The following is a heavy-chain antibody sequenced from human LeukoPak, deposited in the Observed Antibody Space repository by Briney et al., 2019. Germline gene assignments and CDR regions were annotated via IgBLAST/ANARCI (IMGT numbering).Heavy chain of an antibody. CDR3: ARVWIFGVVIRFDY. CDR2: IYYSGST. D-gene: IGHD3-3*01. CDR1: GGSISSSSYY. Sequence: SETLSLTCTVSGGSISSSSYYWSWIRQPPGKGLEWIGYIYYSGSTNYNPSLKSRVTISVDTSKNQFSLKLSSVTAADTAVYYCARVWIFGVVIRFDYWGQGTLVTVSS. V-gene: IGHV4-61*01. J-gene: IGHJ4*02.